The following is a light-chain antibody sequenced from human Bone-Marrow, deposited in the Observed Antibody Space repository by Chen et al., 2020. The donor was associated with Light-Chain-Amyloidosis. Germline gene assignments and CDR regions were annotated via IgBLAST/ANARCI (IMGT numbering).Light chain of an antibody. V-gene: IGLV1-44*01. CDR3: AAWDDSLNGPV. J-gene: IGLJ3*02. CDR2: SNN. CDR1: SSNIGSNT. Sequence: SVLTPPPSASGTPGQRVTISCSGSSSNIGSNTVNWYQQLPGTAPKLLIYSNNPRPSGVPDRFSGSKSGTSASLAISGLQSEDEADYHCAAWDDSLNGPVFGGGTKLTVL.